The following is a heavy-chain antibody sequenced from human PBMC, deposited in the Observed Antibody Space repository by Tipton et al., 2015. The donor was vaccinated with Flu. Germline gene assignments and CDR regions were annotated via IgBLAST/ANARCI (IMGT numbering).Heavy chain of an antibody. Sequence: LRLSCTVSGGSVSSGSYYWSWIRQPPGKGLEWIGYIYYSGSTNYNPSLKSRVTISVDTSKNQFSLKLSSVTAADTAVYHCATYGSGGRANAFDIWGQGTMVTVSS. V-gene: IGHV4-61*01. CDR3: ATYGSGGRANAFDI. J-gene: IGHJ3*02. CDR2: IYYSGST. D-gene: IGHD3-10*01. CDR1: GGSVSSGSYY.